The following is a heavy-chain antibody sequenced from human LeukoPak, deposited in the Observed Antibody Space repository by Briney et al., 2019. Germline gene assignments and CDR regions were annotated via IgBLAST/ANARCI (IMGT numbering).Heavy chain of an antibody. J-gene: IGHJ5*02. D-gene: IGHD2-21*02. CDR2: MNPNSANT. CDR3: ARGNRGVILTAMRGNWFDA. V-gene: IGHV1-8*03. Sequence: ASGKVSCKASGYTFINYDINWVRQAPGQGLEWMGWMNPNSANTGYAQKFQGRVTITRNTSIGTAFMELSSLRSEDTAVYYCARGNRGVILTAMRGNWFDAWGQGTLVTVSS. CDR1: GYTFINYD.